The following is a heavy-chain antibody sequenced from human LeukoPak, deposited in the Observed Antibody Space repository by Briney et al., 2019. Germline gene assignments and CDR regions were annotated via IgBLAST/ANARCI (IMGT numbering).Heavy chain of an antibody. CDR1: GGSISSYY. J-gene: IGHJ4*02. D-gene: IGHD1-1*01. V-gene: IGHV4-4*07. Sequence: SETLSLTCTASGGSISSYYWSWIRQPAGQGLEWIGRIFTSGSTNYNPSLKSRPTMSVDMSKNQFSLKLSYVTAADTAVYYCARGGDWNPFDYWGQGILVTVSS. CDR2: IFTSGST. CDR3: ARGGDWNPFDY.